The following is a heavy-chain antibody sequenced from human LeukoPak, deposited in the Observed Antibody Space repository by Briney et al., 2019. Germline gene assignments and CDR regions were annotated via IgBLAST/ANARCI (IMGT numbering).Heavy chain of an antibody. V-gene: IGHV3-48*03. J-gene: IGHJ4*02. CDR2: ISSSGTTI. Sequence: GGSLRLSCAASGFTFSSYEMNCVRQAPGKGLEWVSHISSSGTTIYYTDSVKGRFTISRDNAKNSLYLQMNSLTAEDTAIYYCARRTSGALGGFDYWGQGALVTVSS. D-gene: IGHD2-2*01. CDR1: GFTFSSYE. CDR3: ARRTSGALGGFDY.